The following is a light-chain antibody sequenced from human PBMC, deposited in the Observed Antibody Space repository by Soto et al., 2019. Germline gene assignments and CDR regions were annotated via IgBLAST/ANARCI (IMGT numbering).Light chain of an antibody. J-gene: IGLJ2*01. CDR1: SSDVGGYNY. CDR2: DVS. CDR3: SSYTSSSTLV. V-gene: IGLV2-14*01. Sequence: QSVLTQPASVSGSPGQSITISCTGTSSDVGGYNYVSWYQQHPGKAPKLMIYDVSNRPSGVSNRFSGSKSGNTASLTISGLQAEDEADYYCSSYTSSSTLVVGGGTQLT.